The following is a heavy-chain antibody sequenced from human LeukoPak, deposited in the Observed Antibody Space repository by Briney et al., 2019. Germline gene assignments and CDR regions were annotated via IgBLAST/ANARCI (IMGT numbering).Heavy chain of an antibody. Sequence: GGSLRLSCAASGFTFSDYWMTWVRQAPGEGLEWVANINEEGSQKYYVDPVKGRFTLSRDNAWNSLSLQMNSLRAEDTAVYYCAREVDTAMVVFDYWGQGTLVTVSS. CDR1: GFTFSDYW. CDR2: INEEGSQK. V-gene: IGHV3-7*01. D-gene: IGHD5-18*01. CDR3: AREVDTAMVVFDY. J-gene: IGHJ4*02.